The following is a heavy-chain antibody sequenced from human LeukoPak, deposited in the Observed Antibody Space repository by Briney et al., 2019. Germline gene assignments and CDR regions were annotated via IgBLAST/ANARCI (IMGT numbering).Heavy chain of an antibody. CDR3: ARRNYGDYGFDY. CDR1: GGSISSYY. Sequence: SETLSLTCTVSGGSISSYYWSWIRQPPGKGLEWIGYIYYSGSTNYNPSLKSRVTISVDTSKNQFSLKLSSVTAADTAVYYCARRNYGDYGFDYWGQGTLVTVSS. CDR2: IYYSGST. J-gene: IGHJ4*02. D-gene: IGHD4-17*01. V-gene: IGHV4-59*08.